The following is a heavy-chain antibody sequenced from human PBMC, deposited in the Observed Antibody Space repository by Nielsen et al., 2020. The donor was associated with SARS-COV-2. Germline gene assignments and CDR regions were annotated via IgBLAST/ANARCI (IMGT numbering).Heavy chain of an antibody. D-gene: IGHD3-16*01. V-gene: IGHV3-48*01. Sequence: GESLKISCAASGFTFSSYGMNWVRQAPGKGLEWVSYISTGSNIIYYADSVKGRFTISRDNAKKSLSLQMNSLRAEDTAVYYCAKEGGDYWGQGTLVTVSS. CDR3: AKEGGDY. J-gene: IGHJ4*02. CDR1: GFTFSSYG. CDR2: ISTGSNII.